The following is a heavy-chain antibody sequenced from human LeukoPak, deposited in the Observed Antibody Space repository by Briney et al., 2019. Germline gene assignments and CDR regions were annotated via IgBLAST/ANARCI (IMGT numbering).Heavy chain of an antibody. Sequence: PSETLSLTCSVSDESITMYYWTWIRQPPAKGLEWIGYVDHTGSTNFNPSLNGRVNISRDTTNNLFSLRLRSVTAADTAVYFCARGRVSSSTWYSTYYYYFYMDVWGKGTTVTVSS. CDR1: DESITMYY. CDR3: ARGRVSSSTWYSTYYYYFYMDV. CDR2: VDHTGST. J-gene: IGHJ6*03. V-gene: IGHV4-59*01. D-gene: IGHD1-1*01.